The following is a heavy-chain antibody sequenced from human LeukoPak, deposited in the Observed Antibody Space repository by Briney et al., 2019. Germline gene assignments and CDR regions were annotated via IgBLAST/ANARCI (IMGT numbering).Heavy chain of an antibody. V-gene: IGHV1-2*02. D-gene: IGHD1-14*01. CDR1: GYTFTDYH. CDR2: SNPNTGGT. CDR3: AKDRRTISDYYYFYYMDV. J-gene: IGHJ6*03. Sequence: ASVKVSCKASGYTFTDYHIHWVRQAPGQGLEWVGWSNPNTGGTNYAEKFQGRVTMTRDTSTSTAYMEVSRLRTDDTAVYFYAKDRRTISDYYYFYYMDVWGKGTTVTVSS.